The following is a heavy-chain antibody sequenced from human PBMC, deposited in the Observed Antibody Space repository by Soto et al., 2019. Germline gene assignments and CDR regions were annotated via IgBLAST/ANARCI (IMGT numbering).Heavy chain of an antibody. CDR2: INPGTGNT. Sequence: ASVKVSCKASGYTFTRYALHWVRQAPGQGLEWMGWINPGTGNTKYSQNFQGRVTITRDTSASTVYMELISLRSEDTAVYYCARNCISYDSASSFLLDFWGQGTVV. CDR1: GYTFTRYA. CDR3: ARNCISYDSASSFLLDF. V-gene: IGHV1-3*01. D-gene: IGHD3-10*01. J-gene: IGHJ4*02.